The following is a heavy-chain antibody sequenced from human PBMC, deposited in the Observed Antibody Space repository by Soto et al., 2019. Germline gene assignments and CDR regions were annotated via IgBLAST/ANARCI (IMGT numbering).Heavy chain of an antibody. CDR1: GYTFTSYG. CDR3: ARDNDILTGYYLGVYFDP. V-gene: IGHV1-18*01. D-gene: IGHD3-9*01. CDR2: ISAHNGNT. J-gene: IGHJ5*02. Sequence: ASVKVSCKASGYTFTSYGISWVRQAPGQGLEWMGWISAHNGNTNYAQKLQGRVTMTTDTSTSTAYMELRSLRSDDTAVYYCARDNDILTGYYLGVYFDPWGQGALVTVSS.